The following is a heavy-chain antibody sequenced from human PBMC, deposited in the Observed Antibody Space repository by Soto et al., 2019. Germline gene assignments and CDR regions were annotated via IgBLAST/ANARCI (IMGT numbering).Heavy chain of an antibody. CDR2: IRASGTT. CDR3: AKDQGAGSWPYFDY. J-gene: IGHJ4*02. D-gene: IGHD6-13*01. CDR1: GFTFSTYA. V-gene: IGHV3-23*01. Sequence: GGSLRLSCAASGFTFSTYAMGWVRQAPGKGLEWVSIIRASGTTYYADSVRGRFTISRDNSKNTLSLQINSLRAEDRAIYYCAKDQGAGSWPYFDYWGQGTLVTVSS.